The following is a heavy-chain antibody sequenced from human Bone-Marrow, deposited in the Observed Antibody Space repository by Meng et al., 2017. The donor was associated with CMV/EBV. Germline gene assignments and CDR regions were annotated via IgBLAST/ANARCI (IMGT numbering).Heavy chain of an antibody. CDR3: ARGDYYDSSGYYSAFDY. CDR1: GFTFSSYW. Sequence: GGSLRLSCAASGFTFSSYWMSWVRQAPGKGLEWVSGINWNGGSTGYADSVKGRFTISRDNAKNSLYLQMNSLRAEDTALYYCARGDYYDSSGYYSAFDYWGQGTLVTVSS. CDR2: INWNGGST. D-gene: IGHD3-22*01. V-gene: IGHV3-20*04. J-gene: IGHJ4*02.